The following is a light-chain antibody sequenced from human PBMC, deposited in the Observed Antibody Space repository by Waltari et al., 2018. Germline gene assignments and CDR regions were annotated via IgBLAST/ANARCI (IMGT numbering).Light chain of an antibody. CDR3: CSYADGNTYL. CDR2: DLT. V-gene: IGLV2-11*01. J-gene: IGLJ1*01. Sequence: QSALTQPRSVSGSPGQSVTISCTGTSSDVGSYLYVSWYQQRPGEAPKLMIYDLTHRPAGIPVRFSGSKSGDTASLTISGRQAEDEAEYYCCSYADGNTYLFGTGTKVTVL. CDR1: SSDVGSYLY.